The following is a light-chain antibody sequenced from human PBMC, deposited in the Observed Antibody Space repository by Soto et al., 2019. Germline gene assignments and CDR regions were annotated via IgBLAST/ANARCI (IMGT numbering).Light chain of an antibody. Sequence: DIQMTQSPSSLSASVGDRFTITCVASQSISSYLNWYQQKPGKAPKLLIYAASSLQSGVPSRFSGSGSGTDFTLTISSLQPDDFATYYCQQYNSYAKTFGQGTKVDIK. CDR3: QQYNSYAKT. CDR1: QSISSY. V-gene: IGKV1-39*01. J-gene: IGKJ1*01. CDR2: AAS.